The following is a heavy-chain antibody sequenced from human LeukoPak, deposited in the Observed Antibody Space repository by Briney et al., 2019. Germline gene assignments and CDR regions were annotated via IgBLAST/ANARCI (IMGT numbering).Heavy chain of an antibody. CDR2: IRSKAYGGTT. Sequence: PGRSLRLSCTASGFTFGDYAMSWFRQAPGKGLEWVGFIRSKAYGGTTEYAATVKGRFIISRDDSKSSVYLQMNSLKTEDTAVYYCTREHSYYYDNSGSDYWGQGAPVTVSS. D-gene: IGHD3-22*01. CDR3: TREHSYYYDNSGSDY. V-gene: IGHV3-49*03. J-gene: IGHJ4*02. CDR1: GFTFGDYA.